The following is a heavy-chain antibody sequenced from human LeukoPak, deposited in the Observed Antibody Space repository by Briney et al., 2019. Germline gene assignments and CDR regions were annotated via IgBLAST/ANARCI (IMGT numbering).Heavy chain of an antibody. V-gene: IGHV4-38-2*01. J-gene: IGHJ3*02. Sequence: PSETLSLTCAVSGYSISSAYYWGWIRQPPGKGLEWIGSIYHSGGTYYNPSLKSRVTISVDTSKKQFSLKLSSVTAADTAVYYCARRRDDSDAFDIWGQGTMVTVSS. CDR3: ARRRDDSDAFDI. CDR2: IYHSGGT. CDR1: GYSISSAYY. D-gene: IGHD3-3*01.